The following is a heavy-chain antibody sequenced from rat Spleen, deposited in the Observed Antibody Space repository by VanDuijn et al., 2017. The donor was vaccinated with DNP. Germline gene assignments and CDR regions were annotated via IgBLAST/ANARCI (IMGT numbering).Heavy chain of an antibody. D-gene: IGHD1-2*01. CDR3: ASEVITIAAISPFAY. J-gene: IGHJ3*01. V-gene: IGHV5-22*01. CDR1: GFTFSDYY. CDR2: ISYEGSST. Sequence: EVQLVESGGGLVQPGRSLKLSCAASGFTFSDYYMAWVRQAPKKGLEWVASISYEGSSTYYRDSVKGRFTISRDNAKSTLYLQMDSLRSEDTATYYCASEVITIAAISPFAYWGQGTLVTVSS.